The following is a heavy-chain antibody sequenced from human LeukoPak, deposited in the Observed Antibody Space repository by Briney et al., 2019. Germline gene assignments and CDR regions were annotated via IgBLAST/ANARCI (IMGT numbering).Heavy chain of an antibody. CDR3: ARVHDTSGYYHYFDS. CDR1: GFTFSTYP. D-gene: IGHD3-9*01. V-gene: IGHV3-30*14. Sequence: GSLRLSCEASGFTFSTYPMHWVHQAPDKGLEWVAMISHHGSNEYYADSVKGRFTISRDNSKNTLYLQMNNPRVEDTAIYHCARVHDTSGYYHYFDSWGQGTLVTVSS. J-gene: IGHJ4*02. CDR2: ISHHGSNE.